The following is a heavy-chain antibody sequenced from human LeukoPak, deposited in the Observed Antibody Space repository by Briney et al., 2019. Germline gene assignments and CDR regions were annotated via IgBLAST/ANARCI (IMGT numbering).Heavy chain of an antibody. J-gene: IGHJ6*03. CDR2: IYYSGNT. CDR3: ARHPTRFFRQIAARRYYYMDV. Sequence: SETLSLTCTVSGGSVSSSSYYWGWIRQPPGKGLEWIGSIYYSGNTYYNPSLKSRVTISVDTSKNQFSLKLSSVTAADTAVYYCARHPTRFFRQIAARRYYYMDVWGKGTTVTVSS. D-gene: IGHD6-6*01. V-gene: IGHV4-39*01. CDR1: GGSVSSSSYY.